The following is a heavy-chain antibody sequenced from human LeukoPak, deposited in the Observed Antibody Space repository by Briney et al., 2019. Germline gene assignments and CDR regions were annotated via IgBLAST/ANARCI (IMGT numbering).Heavy chain of an antibody. Sequence: SETLSLTCAVYGGSFSGYYWSWIRQPPGKGLEWIGEINHSGSTNYNPSLKSRVTISVDTSKNQFSLKLSSVTAADTAVYYCASGGRVAAAGYWGQGTLVTVSS. D-gene: IGHD6-13*01. CDR1: GGSFSGYY. CDR3: ASGGRVAAAGY. CDR2: INHSGST. J-gene: IGHJ4*02. V-gene: IGHV4-34*01.